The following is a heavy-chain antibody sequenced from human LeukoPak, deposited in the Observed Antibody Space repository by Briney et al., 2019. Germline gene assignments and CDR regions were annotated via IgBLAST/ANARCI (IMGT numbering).Heavy chain of an antibody. CDR1: GFTFSRYW. CDR2: IKQDGREK. D-gene: IGHD3-10*01. Sequence: PGGSLRLSCAASGFTFSRYWMSWVRQAPGKGLEWVANIKQDGREKYYVDSVKGRFTISRDNAKNSLYLQMNSLRAEDTAVYYCAKGGEGGGFGELGYYYYYYMDVWGKGTTVTISS. J-gene: IGHJ6*03. CDR3: AKGGEGGGFGELGYYYYYYMDV. V-gene: IGHV3-7*01.